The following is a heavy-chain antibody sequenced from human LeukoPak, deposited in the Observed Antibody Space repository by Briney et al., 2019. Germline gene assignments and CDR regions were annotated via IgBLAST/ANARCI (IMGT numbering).Heavy chain of an antibody. CDR2: IGGSGGTT. V-gene: IGHV3-23*01. Sequence: PGGSLRLSCAASGFTFDDYAMHWVRQAPGKGLEWVSAIGGSGGTTNYADSVKGRFTISRDNSKNTLYLHMKSLRVEDTAVYYCSSVALTAEVWWGQGTLVTVSS. J-gene: IGHJ4*02. CDR1: GFTFDDYA. CDR3: SSVALTAEVW. D-gene: IGHD2-21*02.